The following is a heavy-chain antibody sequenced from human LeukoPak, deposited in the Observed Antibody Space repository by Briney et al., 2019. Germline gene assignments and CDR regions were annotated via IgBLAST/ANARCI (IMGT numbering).Heavy chain of an antibody. CDR3: ARVPHFGDYGWFDP. V-gene: IGHV4-59*01. D-gene: IGHD4-17*01. CDR1: GGSISSYY. CDR2: MYNSGST. J-gene: IGHJ5*02. Sequence: SETLSLTCTVSGGSISSYYWSWIRQPPGKGLEWIGYMYNSGSTNYNPSLKSRVTISIDTSKNQFSLKLSSVTAADTAVYYCARVPHFGDYGWFDPWGQGTLVTVSS.